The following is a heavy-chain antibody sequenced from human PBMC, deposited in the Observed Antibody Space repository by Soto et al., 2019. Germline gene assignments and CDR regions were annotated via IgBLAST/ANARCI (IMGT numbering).Heavy chain of an antibody. V-gene: IGHV4-59*11. D-gene: IGHD1-26*01. CDR2: IFYNGRT. Sequence: PSETLSLTCTVSGGSISTHYWTWIRQPPGKGLEWIGYIFYNGRTNYNPSLESRVTMSVDTSKSQLSLKLRSVTAADTAMYYCARSSGGNFGIIIEGTNWSAPWGQGTLVTVSS. CDR1: GGSISTHY. J-gene: IGHJ5*02. CDR3: ARSSGGNFGIIIEGTNWSAP.